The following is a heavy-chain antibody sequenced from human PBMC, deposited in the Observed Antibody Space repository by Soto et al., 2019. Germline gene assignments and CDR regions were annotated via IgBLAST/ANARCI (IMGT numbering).Heavy chain of an antibody. CDR3: ARSLWKQLDPDDAFDI. CDR2: ISAYNGNT. Sequence: QVQLVQSGAEVKKPGASVKVSCKASGYTFTSYGISWVRQAPGQGLEWMGWISAYNGNTNYAQKLQGRVTMTTDTSPSTAYMELRSLRSGDSAVYYCARSLWKQLDPDDAFDIWGQGTMVTVSS. J-gene: IGHJ3*02. V-gene: IGHV1-18*01. D-gene: IGHD6-13*01. CDR1: GYTFTSYG.